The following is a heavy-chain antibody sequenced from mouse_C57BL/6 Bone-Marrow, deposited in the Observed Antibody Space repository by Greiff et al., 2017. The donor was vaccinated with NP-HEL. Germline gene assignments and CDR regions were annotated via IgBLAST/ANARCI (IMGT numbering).Heavy chain of an antibody. CDR1: GFTFSDYY. D-gene: IGHD1-1*01. CDR2: ISNGGGST. J-gene: IGHJ4*01. Sequence: EVMLVESGGGLVQPGGSLKLSCAASGFTFSDYYMYWVRQTPEKRLEWVAYISNGGGSTYYPDTVKGRFTISRDNAKNTLYLQMSRLKSEDTAMDYCARPLYYGKGDYATDYWGKGTSVTVSS. V-gene: IGHV5-12*01. CDR3: ARPLYYGKGDYATDY.